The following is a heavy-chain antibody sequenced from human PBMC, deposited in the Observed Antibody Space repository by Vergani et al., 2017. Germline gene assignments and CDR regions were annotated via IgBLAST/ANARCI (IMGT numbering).Heavy chain of an antibody. CDR1: GGPLSGYY. V-gene: IGHV4-59*01. CDR2: VEDSGYF. Sequence: QVQLQESGPGLVRPSETLSLTCTVSGGPLSGYYWNWIRQTPGEGLEWIGYVEDSGYFNYNPSLKTRVSMSSDTSNNQFSLMLSSVIVADTAVYYCARSIVSRNPPDYFDNWGQGTLVTVSS. D-gene: IGHD1-14*01. J-gene: IGHJ4*02. CDR3: ARSIVSRNPPDYFDN.